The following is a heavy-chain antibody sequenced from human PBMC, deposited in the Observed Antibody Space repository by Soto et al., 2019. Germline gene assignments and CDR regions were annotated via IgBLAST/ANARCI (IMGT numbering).Heavy chain of an antibody. CDR1: GFTFSSYS. CDR2: ISSSSSYI. J-gene: IGHJ3*02. Sequence: LRLSCAASGFTFSSYSMNRVRQAPGKGLEWVSSISSSSSYIYYAGSVKGRFTISRDNAKNSLYLQMNSLRAEDTAVYYCARIVVVITTPRSDAFDIWGQGTMVTVSS. D-gene: IGHD3-22*01. CDR3: ARIVVVITTPRSDAFDI. V-gene: IGHV3-21*01.